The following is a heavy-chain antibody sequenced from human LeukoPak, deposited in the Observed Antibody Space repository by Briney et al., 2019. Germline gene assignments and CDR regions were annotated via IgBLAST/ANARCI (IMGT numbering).Heavy chain of an antibody. CDR2: IYYSGST. V-gene: IGHV4-59*12. CDR3: ARGSRDYYDSSGYYFQH. Sequence: SETLSLTCTVSGGSISSYYWSWIRQPPGKGLEWIGYIYYSGSTNYNPSLKSRVTISVDRSKNQFSLKLSSVTAADTAVYYCARGSRDYYDSSGYYFQHWGQGTLVTVSS. D-gene: IGHD3-22*01. CDR1: GGSISSYY. J-gene: IGHJ1*01.